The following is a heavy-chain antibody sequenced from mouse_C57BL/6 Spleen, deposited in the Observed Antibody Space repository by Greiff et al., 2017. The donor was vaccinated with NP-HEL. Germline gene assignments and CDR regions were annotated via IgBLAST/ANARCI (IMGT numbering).Heavy chain of an antibody. CDR3: ARQRVYGSSLYAMDY. D-gene: IGHD1-1*01. V-gene: IGHV5-15*01. CDR1: GFTFSDYG. CDR2: ISNLAYSI. Sequence: EVKLVESGGGLVQPGGSLKLSCAASGFTFSDYGMAWVRQAPRTGPEWVAFISNLAYSIYYADTVTGRFTISRENAKNTLYLEMSSLRSEDTAMYYCARQRVYGSSLYAMDYWGQGTSVTVSS. J-gene: IGHJ4*01.